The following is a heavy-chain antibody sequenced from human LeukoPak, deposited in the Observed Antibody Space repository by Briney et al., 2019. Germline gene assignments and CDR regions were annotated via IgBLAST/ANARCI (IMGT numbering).Heavy chain of an antibody. V-gene: IGHV3-23*01. D-gene: IGHD6-19*01. Sequence: GGSLRLSCAASGFTFSDYYMSWVRQAPGKGLEWVSAISGSGGSTYYADSVKGRFTISRDNSKNTLYLQMNSLRAEDTAVYYCAKGPPRDSSGWYFHYWGQGTLVTVSS. CDR2: ISGSGGST. J-gene: IGHJ4*02. CDR1: GFTFSDYY. CDR3: AKGPPRDSSGWYFHY.